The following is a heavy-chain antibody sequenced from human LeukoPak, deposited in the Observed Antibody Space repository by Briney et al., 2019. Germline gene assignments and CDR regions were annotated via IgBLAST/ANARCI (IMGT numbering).Heavy chain of an antibody. V-gene: IGHV6-1*01. CDR2: TYYRSKSSS. Sequence: SQTLSLTCAISGDSLSSKSAAWNWLRQSPSRGLEWLGRTYYRSKSSSGYAESVKSRITINPDTSKNQFSLQLKSMTPEDTAVYYCARSQTGGTFDYWGQGALVTVSS. J-gene: IGHJ4*02. D-gene: IGHD1-26*01. CDR1: GDSLSSKSAA. CDR3: ARSQTGGTFDY.